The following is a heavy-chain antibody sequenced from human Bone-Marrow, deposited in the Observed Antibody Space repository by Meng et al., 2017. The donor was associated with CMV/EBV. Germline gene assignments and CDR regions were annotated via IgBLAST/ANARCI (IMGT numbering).Heavy chain of an antibody. CDR2: IWYDGSNK. CDR1: GFTFSSYG. D-gene: IGHD3-22*01. CDR3: ASPITYYYDSSDLDY. J-gene: IGHJ4*02. V-gene: IGHV3-33*03. Sequence: GESLKISCAASGFTFSSYGMHWVRQAPGKGLEWVAVIWYDGSNKYYADSVKGRFTISRDNAKNSLYLQMNSLRAEDTAVYYCASPITYYYDSSDLDYWGQGTLVTVSS.